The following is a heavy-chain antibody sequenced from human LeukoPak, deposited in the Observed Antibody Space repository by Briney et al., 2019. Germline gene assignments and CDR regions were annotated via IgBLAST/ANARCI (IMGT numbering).Heavy chain of an antibody. CDR1: GLTVSNNY. J-gene: IGHJ4*02. V-gene: IGHV3-53*01. D-gene: IGHD2-8*01. CDR2: IYSDGST. CDR3: ARALCPSGMAY. Sequence: PGGSLRLSCAASGLTVSNNYMSWVRQAPGKGLEWVSVIYSDGSTYYADSVKGRFTISRDNSKNILYLQMNSLRAEDTAVYYCARALCPSGMAYWGQGTLVTVSS.